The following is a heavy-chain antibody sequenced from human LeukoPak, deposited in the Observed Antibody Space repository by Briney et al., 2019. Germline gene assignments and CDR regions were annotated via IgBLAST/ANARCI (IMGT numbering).Heavy chain of an antibody. Sequence: ASVKVSCKASGYTFSDYYMHWVRQAPGQGLEWMGWIIPNSGGTNYAQKFQGRVTMTTDTSISTAYMELSRLRSDDTAIYYCARMLTLHYYDSSGPFDCWGQGTLVTVSS. CDR2: IIPNSGGT. J-gene: IGHJ4*02. CDR1: GYTFSDYY. CDR3: ARMLTLHYYDSSGPFDC. D-gene: IGHD3-22*01. V-gene: IGHV1-2*02.